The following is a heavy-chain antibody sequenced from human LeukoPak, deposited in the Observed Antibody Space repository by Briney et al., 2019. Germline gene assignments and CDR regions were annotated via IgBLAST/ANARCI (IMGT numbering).Heavy chain of an antibody. V-gene: IGHV4-61*02. CDR1: GGSISSGSYC. Sequence: SQTLSLTCTVSGGSISSGSYCWSWIRQPAGQGLEWIVRIYTSGSSNYNPSLNRRVAISVDASKNQFSLQLSSVTAADTAVYYCASANWGSSFDYWGQGALVTVSS. D-gene: IGHD3-16*01. CDR3: ASANWGSSFDY. J-gene: IGHJ4*02. CDR2: IYTSGSS.